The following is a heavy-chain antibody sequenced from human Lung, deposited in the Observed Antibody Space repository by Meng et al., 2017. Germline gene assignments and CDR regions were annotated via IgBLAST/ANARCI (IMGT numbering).Heavy chain of an antibody. CDR2: INRDGTKP. D-gene: IGHD1-1*01. Sequence: EGQWCGSGRGVVPPGVSLRLSCAASGFTFTDHWMHWVRQGPGKGLVWVSRINRDGTKPTYADSVKGRFTISRDNAKNTLYLQMNNLRAEDTAFYYCTNDRLNHWGQGALVTVSS. CDR3: TNDRLNH. J-gene: IGHJ1*01. V-gene: IGHV3-74*01. CDR1: GFTFTDHW.